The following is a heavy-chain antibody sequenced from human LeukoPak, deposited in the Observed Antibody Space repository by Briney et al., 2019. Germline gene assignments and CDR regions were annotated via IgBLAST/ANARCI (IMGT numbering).Heavy chain of an antibody. J-gene: IGHJ3*02. CDR3: ARRYYYDSSGYPDHDAFDI. CDR2: IYYSGST. D-gene: IGHD3-22*01. CDR1: GGSISSYY. Sequence: PSETLSLTCTVSGGSISSYYWSWIRQPPGKGLEWIGYIYYSGSTNYNPSLKSRVTISVDTSKNQFSLKLSSVTAADTAVYYCARRYYYDSSGYPDHDAFDIWGQGTMVTVSS. V-gene: IGHV4-59*08.